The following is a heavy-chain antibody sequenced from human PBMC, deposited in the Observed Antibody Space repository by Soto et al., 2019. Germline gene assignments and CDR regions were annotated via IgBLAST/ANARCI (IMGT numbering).Heavy chain of an antibody. V-gene: IGHV4-34*01. CDR3: ARERRAAARKQPWDY. J-gene: IGHJ4*02. Sequence: SETLSLTCAVYGGSFSGYYWSWIRQPPGKGLEWIGEINHSGSTNYNPSLKSRVTISVDTSKNQFSLKLSSVTAADTAVYYCARERRAAARKQPWDYWGQGTLVTVSS. CDR1: GGSFSGYY. D-gene: IGHD6-13*01. CDR2: INHSGST.